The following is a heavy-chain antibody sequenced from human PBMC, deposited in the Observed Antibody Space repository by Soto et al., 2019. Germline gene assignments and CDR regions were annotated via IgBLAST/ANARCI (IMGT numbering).Heavy chain of an antibody. J-gene: IGHJ4*02. CDR1: GGSISSYY. CDR3: ARASWTGRQFDY. D-gene: IGHD3-9*01. Sequence: SETLSLTCTVSGGSISSYYWSWIRQPPGKGLEWIGYIYYSGSTNYNPSLKSRVTISVDTSKNQFSLKLSSVTAADTAVYYCARASWTGRQFDYWGQGTLVTVSS. V-gene: IGHV4-59*01. CDR2: IYYSGST.